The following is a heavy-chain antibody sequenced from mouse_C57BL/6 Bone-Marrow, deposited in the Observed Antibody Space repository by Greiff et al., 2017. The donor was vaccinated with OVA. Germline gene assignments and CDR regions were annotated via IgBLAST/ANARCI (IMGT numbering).Heavy chain of an antibody. Sequence: VKVVESGPGLVQPSQSLSITCTVSGFSLTSYGVHWVRQSPGKGLEWLGVIWSGGSTDYNAAFISRLSISKDNSKSQVFFKMNSLQADDTAIYYCASPYDGYAMDYWGQGTSVTVSS. J-gene: IGHJ4*01. CDR1: GFSLTSYG. D-gene: IGHD2-3*01. V-gene: IGHV2-2*01. CDR2: IWSGGST. CDR3: ASPYDGYAMDY.